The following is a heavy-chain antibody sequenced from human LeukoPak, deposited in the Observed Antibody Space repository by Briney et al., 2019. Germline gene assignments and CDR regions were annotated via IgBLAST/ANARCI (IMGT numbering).Heavy chain of an antibody. V-gene: IGHV3-23*01. CDR1: GFTFSSYA. CDR3: AKDLQWELPEYYFDY. CDR2: ISGSGGST. J-gene: IGHJ4*02. D-gene: IGHD1-26*01. Sequence: GGSLRLSCAASGFTFSSYAMSWARQAPGKGLEWVSAISGSGGSTYYADSVKGRFTISRDNSKNTLYLQMNSLRAEDTAVYYCAKDLQWELPEYYFDYWGQGTLVTVSS.